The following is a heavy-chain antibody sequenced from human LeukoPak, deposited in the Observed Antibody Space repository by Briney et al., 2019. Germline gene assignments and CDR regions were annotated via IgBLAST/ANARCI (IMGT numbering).Heavy chain of an antibody. Sequence: PGRSLRLSCAASGFTFSSYGMHWVRQAPGKGLEWVAVISYDGSNKYYADSVKGRFTISRDNSKNTLYLQMNSLKTEDTAVYYCARASNSGTLGEDYWGQGTLVTVSS. J-gene: IGHJ4*02. CDR1: GFTFSSYG. CDR2: ISYDGSNK. D-gene: IGHD1-26*01. CDR3: ARASNSGTLGEDY. V-gene: IGHV3-30*03.